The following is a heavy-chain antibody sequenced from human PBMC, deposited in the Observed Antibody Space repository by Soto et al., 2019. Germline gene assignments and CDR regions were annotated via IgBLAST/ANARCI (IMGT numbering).Heavy chain of an antibody. Sequence: PGGSLRLSCAASGFTFSSYAMSWVRQAPGKGLEWVSAISGSGGSTYYADSVKGRFAISRDNSKNTLYLQMNSLRAEDTAVYYCAKREVPIASEGVTRYSYYFDYWGQGSLVTVSS. J-gene: IGHJ4*02. V-gene: IGHV3-23*01. D-gene: IGHD3-9*01. CDR1: GFTFSSYA. CDR3: AKREVPIASEGVTRYSYYFDY. CDR2: ISGSGGST.